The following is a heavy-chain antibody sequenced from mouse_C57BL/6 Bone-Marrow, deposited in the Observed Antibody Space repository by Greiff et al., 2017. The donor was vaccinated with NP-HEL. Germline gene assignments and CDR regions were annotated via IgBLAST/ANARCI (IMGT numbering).Heavy chain of an antibody. V-gene: IGHV14-4*01. J-gene: IGHJ3*01. CDR2: IDPENGDT. D-gene: IGHD1-1*01. Sequence: VQLQQSGAELVRPGASVKLSCTASGFNIKDDYMHWVKQRPEQGLEWIGWIDPENGDTEYASKFQGKATITADTSSNTAYLQLSSLTSEDTAVYCCTTPLLYGAYWGQGTLVTVSA. CDR3: TTPLLYGAY. CDR1: GFNIKDDY.